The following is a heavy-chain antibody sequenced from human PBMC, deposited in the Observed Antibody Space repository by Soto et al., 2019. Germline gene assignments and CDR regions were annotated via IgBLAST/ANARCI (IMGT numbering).Heavy chain of an antibody. CDR3: AKGEGPRGYCSSTSCYKNGMDV. CDR1: GFTFSSYA. V-gene: IGHV3-23*01. Sequence: EVQLLESGGGLVQPGGSLRLSCAASGFTFSSYAMSWVRQAPGKGLEWVSAISGSGGSTYYADSVKGRFTISRDNSKNTLDLQMNSLRAEDTAVYYCAKGEGPRGYCSSTSCYKNGMDVWGQGTTVTVSS. J-gene: IGHJ6*02. CDR2: ISGSGGST. D-gene: IGHD2-2*02.